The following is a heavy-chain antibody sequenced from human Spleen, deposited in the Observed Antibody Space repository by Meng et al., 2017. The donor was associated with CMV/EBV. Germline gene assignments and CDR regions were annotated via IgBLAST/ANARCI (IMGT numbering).Heavy chain of an antibody. CDR3: AREMSSNWYGTFDY. Sequence: GESLKISCRGSGFIFDNHWMHWVRQAPGRGLEWVAFIRHDGSKEYYADSVKGRFAISRDNSMNTLYLRVNSLRTEDTAVYYCAREMSSNWYGTFDYWGQGTLVTVS. V-gene: IGHV3-30*02. D-gene: IGHD6-13*01. J-gene: IGHJ4*02. CDR1: GFIFDNHW. CDR2: IRHDGSKE.